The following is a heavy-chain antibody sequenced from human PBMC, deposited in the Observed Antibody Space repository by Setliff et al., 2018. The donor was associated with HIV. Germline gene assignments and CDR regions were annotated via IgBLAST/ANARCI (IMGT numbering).Heavy chain of an antibody. CDR3: AIPIAPDVDIDMVDVYGLHV. V-gene: IGHV1-2*04. Sequence: ASGKVSCKASANSFTAYYLHWVRQAPGQGLEWMGCINPKSGGTNYAQKFQGWFSMTRDTSISTAYLDLRSLTLDETTVYYCAIPIAPDVDIDMVDVYGLHVWGQGTRVTVSS. D-gene: IGHD5-18*01. CDR2: INPKSGGT. J-gene: IGHJ6*02. CDR1: ANSFTAYY.